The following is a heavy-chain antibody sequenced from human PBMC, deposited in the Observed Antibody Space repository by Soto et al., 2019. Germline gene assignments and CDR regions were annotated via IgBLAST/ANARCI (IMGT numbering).Heavy chain of an antibody. V-gene: IGHV1-69*10. J-gene: IGHJ3*02. CDR3: ASFNDILTGYYEGGYDAFDI. CDR2: IIPILGIA. D-gene: IGHD3-9*01. Sequence: ASVKVSCKASGGTFSSYTISWVRQAPGQGLEWMGGIIPILGIANYAQKFQGRVTITADKSTSTAYMELSSLRSEDTAVYNCASFNDILTGYYEGGYDAFDIWGQGTMVTVS. CDR1: GGTFSSYT.